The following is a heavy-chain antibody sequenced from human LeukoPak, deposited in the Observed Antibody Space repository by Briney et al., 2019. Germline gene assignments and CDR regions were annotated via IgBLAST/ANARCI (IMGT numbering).Heavy chain of an antibody. D-gene: IGHD3-10*01. Sequence: GGSLRLSCAASGFTFSSYSMNWVRQAPGKGLEWVSSISSSSSYIYYADSVEGRFTISRDNAKNSLYLQMNSLRAEDTAVYYCARIWFGELRVGMDVWGKGTTVTVSS. V-gene: IGHV3-21*01. J-gene: IGHJ6*04. CDR3: ARIWFGELRVGMDV. CDR2: ISSSSSYI. CDR1: GFTFSSYS.